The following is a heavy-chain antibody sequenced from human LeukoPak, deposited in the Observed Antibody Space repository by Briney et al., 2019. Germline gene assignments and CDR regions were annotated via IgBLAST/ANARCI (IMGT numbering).Heavy chain of an antibody. V-gene: IGHV3-33*01. D-gene: IGHD1-7*01. CDR2: IWYDGSNK. CDR3: ARDLGVNYHNYFDY. Sequence: GGSLRLSCAASRFTFSGYGMHWVRQPPGKGLEWVAIIWYDGSNKYYADSVKGRFTISRDNSKNTLYLQMNSLRAEDTAVYYCARDLGVNYHNYFDYWGQGTLVTVSS. CDR1: RFTFSGYG. J-gene: IGHJ4*02.